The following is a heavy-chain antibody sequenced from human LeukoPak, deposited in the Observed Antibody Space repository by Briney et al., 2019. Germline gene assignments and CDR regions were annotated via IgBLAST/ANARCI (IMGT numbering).Heavy chain of an antibody. CDR3: ARHKWELLNPGAFDN. Sequence: SETLSLTCAVYGGSFSGYYWSWIRQPPGKGPEWIGKINHSGSTNYNPSLKSRVTISVDTSKNQFSLKLSSVTAADTAVYYCARHKWELLNPGAFDNWGQGTMVTVSS. CDR1: GGSFSGYY. J-gene: IGHJ3*02. V-gene: IGHV4-34*01. CDR2: INHSGST. D-gene: IGHD1-26*01.